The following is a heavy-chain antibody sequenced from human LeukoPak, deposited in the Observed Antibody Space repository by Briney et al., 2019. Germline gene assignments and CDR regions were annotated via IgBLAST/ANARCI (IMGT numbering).Heavy chain of an antibody. D-gene: IGHD1-1*01. CDR2: ISHTGLT. Sequence: SETLSLTCAVYGGSFSGYYWTLIRQTPGKGLEWIGEISHTGLTGSNPSLKGRVTIFVDSSKKQISLRMTSVTAADTGVYYCARVPDITARPCDTWGPGTLVTVSS. CDR1: GGSFSGYY. V-gene: IGHV4-34*01. CDR3: ARVPDITARPCDT. J-gene: IGHJ5*02.